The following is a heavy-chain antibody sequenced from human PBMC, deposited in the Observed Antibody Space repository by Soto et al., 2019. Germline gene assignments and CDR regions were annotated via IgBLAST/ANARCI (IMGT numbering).Heavy chain of an antibody. Sequence: SETLSLTCTVSGGSISSYYWGWIRQPPGKGLEWIGNIYYSENTYYNPSLKSRVTIPVDTSKNQFSLRLTSVTAADTAVYYCATHPPYGPLDHWGQGTLVTVSS. CDR1: GGSISSYY. CDR2: IYYSENT. V-gene: IGHV4-39*01. CDR3: ATHPPYGPLDH. J-gene: IGHJ4*02. D-gene: IGHD4-17*01.